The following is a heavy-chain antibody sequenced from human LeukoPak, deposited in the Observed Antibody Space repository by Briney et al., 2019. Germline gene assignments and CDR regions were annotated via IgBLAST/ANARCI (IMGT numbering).Heavy chain of an antibody. D-gene: IGHD6-13*01. CDR3: ARDLDSGNYYFDY. V-gene: IGHV1-2*02. J-gene: IGHJ4*02. CDR2: INPNSGGT. CDR1: GYTFTGYY. Sequence: GASVKVSCKAYGYTFTGYYMHWVRQAPGQGLEWMGWINPNSGGTNYAQKFQGRVTMTRDTPISTAYMELSRLRSDDTAVYYCARDLDSGNYYFDYWGQGTLVTVSS.